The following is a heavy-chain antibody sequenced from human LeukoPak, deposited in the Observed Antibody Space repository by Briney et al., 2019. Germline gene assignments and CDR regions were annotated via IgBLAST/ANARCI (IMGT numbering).Heavy chain of an antibody. V-gene: IGHV4-59*01. D-gene: IGHD2-21*01. CDR2: IYYSGST. J-gene: IGHJ2*01. Sequence: PSETLSLTCTVSGDSISSYYWSWIRQPPGKGLEWIGYIYYSGSTNYNPSLKSRVTISLDTSKNQFSLKLSSVTAADTAVYYCAREFLGLYGDWHWYFDLWGRGTLVTVSS. CDR1: GDSISSYY. CDR3: AREFLGLYGDWHWYFDL.